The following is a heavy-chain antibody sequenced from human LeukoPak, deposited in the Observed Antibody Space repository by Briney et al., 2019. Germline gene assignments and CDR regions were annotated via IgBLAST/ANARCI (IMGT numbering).Heavy chain of an antibody. CDR1: GLTFSTSG. D-gene: IGHD1-14*01. V-gene: IGHV3-21*06. Sequence: KPGGSLRLSCTTSGLTFSTSGFNWVRQAPGKGLEWVASIGPTGFDRYHADSIKGRFTISRDNANNFLYLQMDSLRAEDTAVYYCATETNGRHYDYWGQGTLLTVSS. J-gene: IGHJ4*02. CDR2: IGPTGFDR. CDR3: ATETNGRHYDY.